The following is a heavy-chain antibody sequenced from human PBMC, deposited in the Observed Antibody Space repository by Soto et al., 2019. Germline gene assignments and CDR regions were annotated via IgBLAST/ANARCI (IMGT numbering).Heavy chain of an antibody. V-gene: IGHV1-69*01. CDR2: IIPIFGTA. CDR3: ARSTEWELPYYYYYGMDV. J-gene: IGHJ6*02. Sequence: QVQLVQSGAEVKKPGSSVKVSCKASGGTFSSYAISWVRQAPGQGLEWMGGIIPIFGTANYAQKFRGRVTITADESTSTAYMELSSLRSEDTAVYYCARSTEWELPYYYYYGMDVWGQGTTVTVSS. CDR1: GGTFSSYA. D-gene: IGHD1-26*01.